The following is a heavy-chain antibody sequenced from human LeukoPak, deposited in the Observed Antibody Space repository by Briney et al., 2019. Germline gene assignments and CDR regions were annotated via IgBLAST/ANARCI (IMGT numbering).Heavy chain of an antibody. CDR1: GFTFSSYA. V-gene: IGHV3-23*01. Sequence: GGSLRLSCAASGFTFSSYAMSWVRQAPGKGLEWVSAISGSGGSTYYADSVKGRFTISRDNSKNTLYLQMNSLRAEDTAVYYCAKDIVVVPDAMWRDAFDIWGQGTMVTVSS. CDR3: AKDIVVVPDAMWRDAFDI. J-gene: IGHJ3*02. CDR2: ISGSGGST. D-gene: IGHD2-2*01.